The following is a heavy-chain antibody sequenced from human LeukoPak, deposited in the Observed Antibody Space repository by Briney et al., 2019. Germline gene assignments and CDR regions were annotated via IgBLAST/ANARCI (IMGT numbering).Heavy chain of an antibody. V-gene: IGHV4-39*01. CDR2: IHYSGST. J-gene: IGHJ4*02. Sequence: PSETLSLTCTVSGGSISSSSYYWGWIRQPPGKGLEWIGSIHYSGSTYYNPSLKSRVTISVDTSKNQSSLKLSSVTAADTAVYYCARQRYDSTCGYWGQGTLVTVSS. D-gene: IGHD3-22*01. CDR3: ARQRYDSTCGY. CDR1: GGSISSSSYY.